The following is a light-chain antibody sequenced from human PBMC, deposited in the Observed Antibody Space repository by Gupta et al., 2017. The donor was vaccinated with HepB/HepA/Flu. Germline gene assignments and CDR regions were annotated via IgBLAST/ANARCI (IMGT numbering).Light chain of an antibody. V-gene: IGLV1-40*01. J-gene: IGLJ2*01. CDR1: SSNIGAGYD. Sequence: QSVLTPPPSASGAPGQRVTISCTGSSSNIGAGYDVHWYQQLPGTAPKLLIYGNSNRPSGVPDRFSGSKSGTSASLAITGLQAEDEADYYCQSYDSSLSGSVVFGGGTKLTVL. CDR3: QSYDSSLSGSVV. CDR2: GNS.